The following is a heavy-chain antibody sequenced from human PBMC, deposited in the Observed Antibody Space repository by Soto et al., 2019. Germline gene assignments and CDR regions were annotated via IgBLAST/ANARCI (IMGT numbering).Heavy chain of an antibody. D-gene: IGHD5-12*01. Sequence: PSETLSLTCTVSGGSVSSEHYYWNWIRQPPGKGLEWIGYFYYTGSTNYNPSLESRLTMSVDMSKNHFSLKLSSVIAADTAVYYCAGGTDGKKVAYWGQGTLVTVSS. CDR1: GGSVSSEHYY. CDR2: FYYTGST. V-gene: IGHV4-61*03. CDR3: AGGTDGKKVAY. J-gene: IGHJ4*02.